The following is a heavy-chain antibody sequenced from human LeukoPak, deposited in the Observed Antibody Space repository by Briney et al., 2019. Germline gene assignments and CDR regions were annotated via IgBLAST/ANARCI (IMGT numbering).Heavy chain of an antibody. CDR2: INPNSDDT. J-gene: IGHJ4*02. V-gene: IGHV1-2*02. CDR3: ARATPGNYDILTGYYGSDY. D-gene: IGHD3-9*01. Sequence: ASVKVSCKASGYTFTGYYMHWVRQAPGQGLEWMGWINPNSDDTNYAQNFQGRVTMTRDTSISTAYMELNWLRSDDTAVYYCARATPGNYDILTGYYGSDYWGQGTPVTVSS. CDR1: GYTFTGYY.